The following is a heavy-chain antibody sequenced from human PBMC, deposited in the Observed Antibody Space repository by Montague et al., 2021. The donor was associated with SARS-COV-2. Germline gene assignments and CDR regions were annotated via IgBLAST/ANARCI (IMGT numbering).Heavy chain of an antibody. CDR3: ARDFYDYMDV. V-gene: IGHV3-7*01. Sequence: SLRLSCAASGFTFSTNLMSWVRQAPGKGLEWVANIKQDGSDKYYVDSVKGRFTLSTDNAKNSVYLQMDGLRPKDTAAYYCARDFYDYMDVWGKGTTVTVSS. CDR1: GFTFSTNL. CDR2: IKQDGSDK. J-gene: IGHJ6*03.